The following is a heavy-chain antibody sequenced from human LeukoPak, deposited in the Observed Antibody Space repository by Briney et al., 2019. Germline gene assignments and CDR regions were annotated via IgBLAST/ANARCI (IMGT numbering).Heavy chain of an antibody. CDR2: IKSKTDGGTT. CDR1: GFTFSNAW. CDR3: TTGVRQLWFNDAFDI. J-gene: IGHJ3*02. D-gene: IGHD5-18*01. Sequence: PGGSLRPSCAASGFTFSNAWMSWVRQAPGKGLEWVGRIKSKTDGGTTDYAAPVKGRFTISRDDSKNTLYLQMNSLKTEDTAVYYCTTGVRQLWFNDAFDIWGQGTMVTVSS. V-gene: IGHV3-15*01.